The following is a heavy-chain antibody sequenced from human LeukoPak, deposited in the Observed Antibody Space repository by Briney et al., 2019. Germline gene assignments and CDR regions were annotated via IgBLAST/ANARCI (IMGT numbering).Heavy chain of an antibody. V-gene: IGHV4-59*08. D-gene: IGHD4-23*01. J-gene: IGHJ4*02. CDR2: SYFTGNP. CDR3: AGLRSTVAWASFDY. Sequence: SETLSLTCIVSGSISSYYWTWIRQPPGKGLGWIGHSYFTGNPNYNPSLKSRVTISVDPPKNQFSLKLTSVTAADTAVYYCAGLRSTVAWASFDYWGQGILVTVSS. CDR1: GSISSYY.